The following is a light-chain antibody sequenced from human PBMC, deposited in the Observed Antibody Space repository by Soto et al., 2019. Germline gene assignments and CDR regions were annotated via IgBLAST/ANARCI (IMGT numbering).Light chain of an antibody. CDR3: QQYNNWPRT. CDR1: QSISRN. Sequence: EIVMTQSPATLSVSPGERATLSCRASQSISRNLAWYQQKPGQAPRLLIHDASTRATGLPDRFSGSGSGTEFTLTISSLQSEDFAVFYCQQYNNWPRTFGQGTKVEIK. CDR2: DAS. J-gene: IGKJ1*01. V-gene: IGKV3-15*01.